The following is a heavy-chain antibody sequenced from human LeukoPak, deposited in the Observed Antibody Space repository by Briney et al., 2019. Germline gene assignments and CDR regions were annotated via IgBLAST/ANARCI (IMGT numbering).Heavy chain of an antibody. CDR3: TRSGTGGDY. CDR2: IRSKANSYAT. CDR1: GFTFSGSA. D-gene: IGHD7-27*01. V-gene: IGHV3-73*01. J-gene: IGHJ4*02. Sequence: PGGSLRLSCAASGFTFSGSAMHWVRQASGKGLEWVGRIRSKANSYATAYAASVKGRFTISRDDSKNTAYLQMNSLKTEDAAVYYCTRSGTGGDYWGQGTLVTVSS.